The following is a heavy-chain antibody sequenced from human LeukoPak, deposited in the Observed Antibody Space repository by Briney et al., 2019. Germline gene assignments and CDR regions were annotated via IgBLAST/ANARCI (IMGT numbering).Heavy chain of an antibody. CDR1: GYSFTSYW. J-gene: IGHJ4*02. Sequence: GESLKISCKGSGYSFTSYWIGWVRQMPGKGLEWMGIIYPADSNTRNSPSFQGQVTISADKSINTAYLQWSNLMASDTAMYYCARRPTGTNSGWYYFDYWGQGTLVTVSP. D-gene: IGHD6-19*01. CDR2: IYPADSNT. CDR3: ARRPTGTNSGWYYFDY. V-gene: IGHV5-51*01.